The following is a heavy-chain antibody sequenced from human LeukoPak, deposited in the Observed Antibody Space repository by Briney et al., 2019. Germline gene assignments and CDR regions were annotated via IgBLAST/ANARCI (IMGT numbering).Heavy chain of an antibody. V-gene: IGHV3-21*01. D-gene: IGHD3-16*02. J-gene: IGHJ4*02. CDR3: ARDLTFGGVIVTHDY. Sequence: PGGSLRLSCAASGFTFSSYSMNWVRQAPGKGLEWVSSISSSSSSIYYADSVKGRFTISRDNAKNSLYLQMNSLGAEDTAVYYCARDLTFGGVIVTHDYWGQGTLVTVSS. CDR1: GFTFSSYS. CDR2: ISSSSSSI.